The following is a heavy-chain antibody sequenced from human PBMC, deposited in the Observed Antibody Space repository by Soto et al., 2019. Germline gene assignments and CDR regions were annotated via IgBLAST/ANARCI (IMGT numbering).Heavy chain of an antibody. Sequence: EVQLVESGGGLVQPGGSLRLSCGASGFTFSSYWMSWVRQAPGKGLEWVANIKQDGSEKYYVDSVKGRFTISRDNAKNSLYLQMNSLRAAGTAVYYSAGTLAVASLPKFDPCGQGTLVTVSS. CDR2: IKQDGSEK. V-gene: IGHV3-7*03. CDR1: GFTFSSYW. D-gene: IGHD6-19*01. CDR3: AGTLAVASLPKFDP. J-gene: IGHJ5*02.